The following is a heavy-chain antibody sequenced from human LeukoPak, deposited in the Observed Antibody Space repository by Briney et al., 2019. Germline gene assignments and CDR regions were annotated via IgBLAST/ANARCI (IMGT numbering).Heavy chain of an antibody. CDR3: ARSQAYCSSTTCYVNWFDP. CDR2: IYYGGST. J-gene: IGHJ5*02. CDR1: GGSISSYY. V-gene: IGHV4-59*01. Sequence: PSETLSLTCTVSGGSISSYYWSWIRQPPGKGLEWIGYIYYGGSTNYNPSLKSRVTISVDTSKNQFSLKLSSVTAADTAVYYCARSQAYCSSTTCYVNWFDPWGQGTLVTVSS. D-gene: IGHD2-2*01.